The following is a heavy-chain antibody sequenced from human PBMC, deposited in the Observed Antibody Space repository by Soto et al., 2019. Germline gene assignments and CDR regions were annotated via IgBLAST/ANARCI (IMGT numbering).Heavy chain of an antibody. J-gene: IGHJ4*02. D-gene: IGHD5-12*01. CDR1: GGSISSGGYY. CDR2: IYYSGST. V-gene: IGHV4-31*03. CDR3: ATSVATSSGYFDY. Sequence: SETLSLTCTVSGGSISSGGYYWSWIRQHPGKGLEWIGYIYYSGSTYYNPSLKSRVTISVDTSKNQFSLKLSSVTAADTAVYYCATSVATSSGYFDYWGQGTLVTVSS.